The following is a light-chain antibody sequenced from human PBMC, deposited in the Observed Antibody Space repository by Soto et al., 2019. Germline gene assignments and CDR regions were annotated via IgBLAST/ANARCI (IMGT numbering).Light chain of an antibody. CDR3: MQALQSLT. Sequence: EIVMTQSPLTLPVTPGEPTSISCRSSQSLLYNNTYNYLDWYVQKPGQSPQLLIYFASNRAPGVPDRFSGSGSGTDFTLKINRVEAEDVGTYYCMQALQSLTVGQGTRLDIK. CDR1: QSLLYNNTYNY. J-gene: IGKJ5*01. CDR2: FAS. V-gene: IGKV2-28*01.